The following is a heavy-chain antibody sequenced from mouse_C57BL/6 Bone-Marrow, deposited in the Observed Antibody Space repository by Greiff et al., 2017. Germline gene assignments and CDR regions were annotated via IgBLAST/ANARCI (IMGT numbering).Heavy chain of an antibody. D-gene: IGHD2-5*01. CDR1: GYTFTDYY. CDR3: ARRIYSNYVAY. J-gene: IGHJ3*01. V-gene: IGHV1-19*01. CDR2: INPYNGGT. Sequence: VQLKQSGPVLVKPGASVKMSCKASGYTFTDYYMNWVKQSHGKSLEWIGVINPYNGGTSYNQKFKGKATLTVDKSSSTAYMELNSLTSEDSAVYYCARRIYSNYVAYWGQGTLVTVSA.